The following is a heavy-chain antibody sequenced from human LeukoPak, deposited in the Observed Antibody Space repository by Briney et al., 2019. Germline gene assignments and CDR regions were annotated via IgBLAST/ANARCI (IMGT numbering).Heavy chain of an antibody. Sequence: GGSLRLFCEGSAFIFSGHWMNWVRQAPGKGLEWVSSISSRSSYIYYADSVKGRFTISTDNAKNSLYLQMHSLRAEDTAVYYCARDPTYCSSTSCYIDYWGQGTLVTVSS. V-gene: IGHV3-21*01. J-gene: IGHJ4*02. CDR3: ARDPTYCSSTSCYIDY. CDR1: AFIFSGHW. D-gene: IGHD2-2*02. CDR2: ISSRSSYI.